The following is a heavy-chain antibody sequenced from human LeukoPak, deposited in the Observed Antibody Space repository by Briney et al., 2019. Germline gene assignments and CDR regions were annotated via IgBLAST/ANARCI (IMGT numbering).Heavy chain of an antibody. CDR3: ARFITMVRGAPYWYFDL. CDR1: GGSISSYY. D-gene: IGHD3-10*01. CDR2: IYYSGST. V-gene: IGHV4-59*01. J-gene: IGHJ2*01. Sequence: SETLSLTCTVSGGSISSYYWSWIRQPAGKGLEWIGYIYYSGSTNYSPSLKSRVTISVDTSKNQFSLKLSSVTAADTAVYYCARFITMVRGAPYWYFDLWGRGTLVTVSS.